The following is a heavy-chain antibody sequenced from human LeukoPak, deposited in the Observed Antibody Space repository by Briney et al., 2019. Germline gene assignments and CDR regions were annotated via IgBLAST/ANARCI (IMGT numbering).Heavy chain of an antibody. CDR3: AKVGSSSWYYYYYGMDV. J-gene: IGHJ6*02. CDR2: ISGDGGST. Sequence: GGSLRLSRAASGFTFDDYAMHWVRQAPGKGLEWVSLISGDGGSTYYADSVKGRFTISRDNSKNSLYLQMNSLRTEDTALYYCAKVGSSSWYYYYYGMDVWGQGTTVTVSS. D-gene: IGHD6-13*01. CDR1: GFTFDDYA. V-gene: IGHV3-43*02.